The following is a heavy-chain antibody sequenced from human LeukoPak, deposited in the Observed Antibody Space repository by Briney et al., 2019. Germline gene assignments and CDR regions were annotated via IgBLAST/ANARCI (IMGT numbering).Heavy chain of an antibody. CDR1: GYTFIDYY. J-gene: IGHJ4*02. CDR2: ISPKSGGA. D-gene: IGHD7-27*01. V-gene: IGHV1-2*06. CDR3: ARAHVSNWGFDS. Sequence: GASVKVSCKASGYTFIDYYIHWVRQAPGQGLEWMGRISPKSGGANYAQRFQGRVTMTRDTSVTTAYMELSSLRSDDAAVYYCARAHVSNWGFDSWGQGTLVTVSS.